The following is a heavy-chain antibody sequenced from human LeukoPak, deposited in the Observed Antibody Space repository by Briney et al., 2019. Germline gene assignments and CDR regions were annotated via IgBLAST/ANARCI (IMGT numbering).Heavy chain of an antibody. D-gene: IGHD2-15*01. V-gene: IGHV1-2*06. J-gene: IGHJ5*02. Sequence: ASVKVSCKASGYTFTGYYMHWVRQAPGQGLEWMGRINPNSGGTNYAQKFQGRVTMTRDTSISTAYMELSRLRSDDTAVYYCARDLAPRGYCSGGSCYGGWFDPWGQGTLVTVSS. CDR2: INPNSGGT. CDR3: ARDLAPRGYCSGGSCYGGWFDP. CDR1: GYTFTGYY.